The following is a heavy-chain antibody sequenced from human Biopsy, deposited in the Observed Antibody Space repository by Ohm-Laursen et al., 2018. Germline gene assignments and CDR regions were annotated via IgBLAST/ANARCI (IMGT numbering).Heavy chain of an antibody. Sequence: SDTLSLTCTVSGGSISSDYWSWIRQTPGKGLEWIGYIYYSGSTNYNPSLKSRVTISVAVDTSKSQFSLRLSSVTAADTAMHYCARGEAGVYDALDIWGQGTMVIVSS. J-gene: IGHJ3*02. CDR3: ARGEAGVYDALDI. CDR1: GGSISSDY. D-gene: IGHD3-10*01. CDR2: IYYSGST. V-gene: IGHV4-59*07.